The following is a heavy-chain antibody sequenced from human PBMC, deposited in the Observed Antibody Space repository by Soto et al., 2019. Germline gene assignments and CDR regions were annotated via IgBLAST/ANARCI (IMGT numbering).Heavy chain of an antibody. CDR1: GYSISSGYY. Sequence: SETLSLTCAVSGYSISSGYYWGWIRQPPGKGLEWIGSIYHSGSTYYNPSLKSRVTISVDTSKNQFSLKLSSVTAADTAVYYCARDQAAMFYFDYWGQGTLVTVSS. CDR2: IYHSGST. D-gene: IGHD5-18*01. CDR3: ARDQAAMFYFDY. J-gene: IGHJ4*02. V-gene: IGHV4-38-2*02.